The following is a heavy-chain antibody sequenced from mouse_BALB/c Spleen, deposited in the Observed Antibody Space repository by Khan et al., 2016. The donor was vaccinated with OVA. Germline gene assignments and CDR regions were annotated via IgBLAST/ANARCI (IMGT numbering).Heavy chain of an antibody. Sequence: VQLQESGPGLVAPSQSLSITCTVSGFSLTSYGVHWVRQPPGKGLEWLGVIWAGGSTNYNSALMSRLSISKDNSKSQVFLKMNSLQTDDTAIYYCAREPQIHYYGYRTMDYWGQGTSVTVSS. V-gene: IGHV2-9*02. CDR2: IWAGGST. D-gene: IGHD1-2*01. CDR1: GFSLTSYG. J-gene: IGHJ4*01. CDR3: AREPQIHYYGYRTMDY.